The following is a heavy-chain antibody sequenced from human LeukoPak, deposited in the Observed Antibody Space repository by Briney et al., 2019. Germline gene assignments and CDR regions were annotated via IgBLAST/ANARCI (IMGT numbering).Heavy chain of an antibody. D-gene: IGHD3-16*01. CDR2: ISAAGGGT. CDR3: AKRLGLTGFGY. CDR1: GFTFSSLA. J-gene: IGHJ4*02. Sequence: PGGSLRLSCAASGFTFSSLAMTWVRQAPGEGLEWVSTISAAGGGTHYADSVKGRFTISRDNSRDTLYLQMNSLRAEDTAIYFCAKRLGLTGFGYWGQGTLVTVSS. V-gene: IGHV3-23*01.